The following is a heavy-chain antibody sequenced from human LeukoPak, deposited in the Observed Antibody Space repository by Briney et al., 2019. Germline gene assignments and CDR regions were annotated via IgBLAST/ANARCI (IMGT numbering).Heavy chain of an antibody. V-gene: IGHV4-34*01. J-gene: IGHJ4*02. Sequence: SETLSLTCTVSGGSISSYYWSWIRQPPGKGLEWIGEINHSGSTNYNPSLKSRVTISVDTSKNQFSLKLSSVTAADTAVYYCARRRDYYDSSGYYGSWYFDYWGQGTLVTVSS. CDR3: ARRRDYYDSSGYYGSWYFDY. D-gene: IGHD3-22*01. CDR2: INHSGST. CDR1: GGSISSYY.